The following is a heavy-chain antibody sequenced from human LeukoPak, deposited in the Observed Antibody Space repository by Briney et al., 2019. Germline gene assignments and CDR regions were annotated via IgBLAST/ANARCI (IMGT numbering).Heavy chain of an antibody. J-gene: IGHJ6*03. V-gene: IGHV3-23*01. Sequence: PVGSLRLSCAASGFTLSSYAMSWVRRAPSKGVEWVSAISGSVGSTYSPASVQGRVAFSRDYSQNTLYLQLNSLRAQDTVVYYCAKGGVVVPAAIAFLWNYYYYMDVWGKGTTVTVSS. CDR3: AKGGVVVPAAIAFLWNYYYYMDV. CDR2: ISGSVGST. D-gene: IGHD2-2*02. CDR1: GFTLSSYA.